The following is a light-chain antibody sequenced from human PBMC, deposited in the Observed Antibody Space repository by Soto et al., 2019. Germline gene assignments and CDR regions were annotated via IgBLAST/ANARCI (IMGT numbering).Light chain of an antibody. CDR2: AND. V-gene: IGLV1-40*02. J-gene: IGLJ2*01. CDR1: SSNIGAGYD. CDR3: HSYDNSLSGVI. Sequence: QSVVTQPPSVSGAPGQRVTISCTGSSSNIGAGYDVQWYQQLPGSAPKLLIYANDNRPSGVPDRFSGSKAGTSASLAITGLQAEDEADYYCHSYDNSLSGVIFGGGTKLTVL.